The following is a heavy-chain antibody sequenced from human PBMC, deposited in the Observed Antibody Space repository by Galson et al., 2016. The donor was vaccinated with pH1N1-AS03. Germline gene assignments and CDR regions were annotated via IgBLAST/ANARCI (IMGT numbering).Heavy chain of an antibody. V-gene: IGHV3-13*01. CDR2: IAAAGPT. CDR1: GFTASRND. Sequence: SLRLSCAASGFTASRNDMHWVRQATGKGLEWVSLIAAAGPTPYADSMNGRSTISRGIPQNSLYLQMDSLRADDTAVYYCAGWGYISGTHGLDVWGKGTTVTVSS. J-gene: IGHJ6*04. CDR3: AGWGYISGTHGLDV. D-gene: IGHD5-12*01.